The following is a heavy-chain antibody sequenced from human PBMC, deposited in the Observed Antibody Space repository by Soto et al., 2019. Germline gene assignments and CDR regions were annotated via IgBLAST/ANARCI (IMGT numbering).Heavy chain of an antibody. D-gene: IGHD2-15*01. J-gene: IGHJ4*02. CDR3: AKYRRTDAEGYTFDY. CDR1: GDSISGYY. V-gene: IGHV4-59*01. CDR2: IYYSGNT. Sequence: SETLSLTCTVSGDSISGYYWSWIRQPPGKGLQWIGYIYYSGNTNYNPSLKGRVTMSVDTSKNQFSLQVSSVTAADTAVYFCAKYRRTDAEGYTFDYWGQGALVTVSS.